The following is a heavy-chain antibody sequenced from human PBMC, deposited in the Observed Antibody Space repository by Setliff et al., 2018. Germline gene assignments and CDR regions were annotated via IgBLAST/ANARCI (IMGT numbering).Heavy chain of an antibody. CDR1: DGSLSTYY. J-gene: IGHJ4*02. V-gene: IGHV4-59*01. D-gene: IGHD5-12*01. Sequence: NPSETLSLTCTVSDGSLSTYYWGWIRQPSGKGLEFIGYVYYSGTANYSPSLRSRLTISVDTSKNQFSLKLRSVTAADTAVYYCARGGTFRYFDFWGQGAPVTVSS. CDR3: ARGGTFRYFDF. CDR2: VYYSGTA.